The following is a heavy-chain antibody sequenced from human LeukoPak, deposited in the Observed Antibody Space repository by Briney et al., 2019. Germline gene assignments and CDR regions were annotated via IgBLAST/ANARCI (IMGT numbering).Heavy chain of an antibody. Sequence: PGGSLRLSCTASGFTFGDYAMSWVRQAPGKGLEWVANIKQDGREKYYVDSAKGRFTISRDNAKNSLYLQMNSLRAEDTAAYYCARHSSSWEFDQWGQGTLVIVSS. V-gene: IGHV3-7*04. CDR2: IKQDGREK. D-gene: IGHD6-13*01. CDR1: GFTFGDYA. CDR3: ARHSSSWEFDQ. J-gene: IGHJ4*02.